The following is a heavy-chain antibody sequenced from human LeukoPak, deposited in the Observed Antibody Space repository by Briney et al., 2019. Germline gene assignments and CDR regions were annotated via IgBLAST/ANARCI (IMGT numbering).Heavy chain of an antibody. CDR1: GFTFSSYW. V-gene: IGHV3-7*01. CDR3: ARVAGGYDFSAFDY. J-gene: IGHJ4*02. Sequence: GGSLRLSCAASGFTFSSYWMSWVRQAPGKGLEWVANIKQDGSEKYYVDSVKGRFTISRDNSKNTLYLQMNSLRAEDTAVYYCARVAGGYDFSAFDYWGQGTLVTVSS. D-gene: IGHD5-12*01. CDR2: IKQDGSEK.